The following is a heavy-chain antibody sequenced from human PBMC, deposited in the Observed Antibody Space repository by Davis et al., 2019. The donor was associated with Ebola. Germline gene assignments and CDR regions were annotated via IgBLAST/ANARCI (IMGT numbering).Heavy chain of an antibody. D-gene: IGHD2-2*01. CDR3: ARKPAAPEDYYGMDV. V-gene: IGHV1-8*01. J-gene: IGHJ6*02. CDR1: GYTFTSYD. Sequence: ASVKVSCKASGYTFTSYDINWVRQATGQGLEWMGWMNPNSGNTGYAQKFQGRVTMTRNTSISTAYMELSSLRSEDTAVYYCARKPAAPEDYYGMDVWGQGTTVTVSS. CDR2: MNPNSGNT.